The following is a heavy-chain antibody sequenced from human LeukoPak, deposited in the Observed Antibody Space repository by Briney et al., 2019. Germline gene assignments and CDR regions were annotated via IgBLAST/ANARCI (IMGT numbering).Heavy chain of an antibody. D-gene: IGHD2/OR15-2a*01. J-gene: IGHJ4*02. V-gene: IGHV3-74*01. CDR2: INSDGSWT. Sequence: GGSLRLSCAASGRYWRHWVRQGPGKGLVWVSHINSDGSWTSYADSVKGRFTISKDNAKNTVYLQMSNLRVEDTAVYYCVSFYETYWGRGTLVTVSS. CDR3: VSFYETY. CDR1: GRYW.